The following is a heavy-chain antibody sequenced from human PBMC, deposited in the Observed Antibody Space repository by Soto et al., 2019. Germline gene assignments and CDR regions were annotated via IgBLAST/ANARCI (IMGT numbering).Heavy chain of an antibody. CDR1: GYTFTSYA. J-gene: IGHJ6*02. V-gene: IGHV1-3*01. CDR2: INAGNGNT. D-gene: IGHD3-3*01. CDR3: ARGSLIGVVPSGMDV. Sequence: ASVKVSCKASGYTFTSYAMHWVRQAPGQRLEWMGWINAGNGNTKYSQKFQGRVTITRDTSASTAYMELSSLRSEDTAVYYCARGSLIGVVPSGMDVWGQGTTVTVSS.